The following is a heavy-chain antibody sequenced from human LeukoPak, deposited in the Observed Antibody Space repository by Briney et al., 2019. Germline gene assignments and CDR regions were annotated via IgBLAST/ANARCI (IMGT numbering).Heavy chain of an antibody. D-gene: IGHD2-2*01. CDR3: ARGSYCSSTSCYKDGAFDI. Sequence: ASVKVSCKVSGYTLTELSMHWVRQAPGKGLEWMGGFDPEDGETIYAQKFQGRVTMTRDTSTSTVYMELSSLRSEDTAVYYCARGSYCSSTSCYKDGAFDIWGQGTMVTVSS. CDR1: GYTLTELS. CDR2: FDPEDGET. V-gene: IGHV1-24*01. J-gene: IGHJ3*02.